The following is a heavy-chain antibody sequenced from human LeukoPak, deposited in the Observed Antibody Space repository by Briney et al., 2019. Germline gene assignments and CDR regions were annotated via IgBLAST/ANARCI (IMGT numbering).Heavy chain of an antibody. CDR2: IFSDGNT. CDR1: GYSINKYH. J-gene: IGHJ5*02. CDR3: ARGHYDLNL. D-gene: IGHD3/OR15-3a*01. V-gene: IGHV4-59*08. Sequence: PSETLSLTCTASGYSINKYHWTWIRQPPGKGLEWIGFIFSDGNTNYNPSLKSRLTISLDTSKNQFSLKLTSVTAADTAVYFCARGHYDLNLWGQGTLVTVSS.